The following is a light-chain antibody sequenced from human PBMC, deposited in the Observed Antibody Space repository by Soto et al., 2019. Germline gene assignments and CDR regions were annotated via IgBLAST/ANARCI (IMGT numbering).Light chain of an antibody. CDR1: QSVSSN. CDR2: GVS. J-gene: IGKJ5*01. V-gene: IGKV3D-15*01. Sequence: EVVMTQSPATLSVSLGDRVTVSCRASQSVSSNLAWYQQKPGQAPRLLIHGVSTRATGIPARFSGSGSGTEFTLTISSLQSEDFAVYYCQQYNNWPITFGQGTRLEIK. CDR3: QQYNNWPIT.